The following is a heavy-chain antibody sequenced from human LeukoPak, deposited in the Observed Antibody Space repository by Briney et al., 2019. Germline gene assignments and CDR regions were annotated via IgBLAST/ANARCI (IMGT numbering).Heavy chain of an antibody. D-gene: IGHD3-3*01. CDR1: GGSISSCY. J-gene: IGHJ4*02. CDR3: AKIRFLEWLLSPGGYFDY. Sequence: SETLSLTCTVSGGSISSCYRSWIRQPPGKGLEWIGYIYYSGSTNYNPSLKSRVTISVDTSKNQFSLKLSSVTAADTAVYYCAKIRFLEWLLSPGGYFDYWGQGTLVTVSS. V-gene: IGHV4-59*01. CDR2: IYYSGST.